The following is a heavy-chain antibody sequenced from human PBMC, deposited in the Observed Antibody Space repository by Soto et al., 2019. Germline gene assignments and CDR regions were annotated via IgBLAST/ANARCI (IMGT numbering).Heavy chain of an antibody. CDR2: ISYDGSNQ. V-gene: IGHV3-30*18. J-gene: IGHJ4*02. CDR1: GFTFNIYG. CDR3: AKDQASGQGSFDS. Sequence: GGSLRLSCAASGFTFNIYGMHWVRQAPDKGLEWVALISYDGSNQYYADSVKGRFTISRDNSKNTLFLQMNSLRADDTAVHYCAKDQASGQGSFDSWGQGTLVTASS.